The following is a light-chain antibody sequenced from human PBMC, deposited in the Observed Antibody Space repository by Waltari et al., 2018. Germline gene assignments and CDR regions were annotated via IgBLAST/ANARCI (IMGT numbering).Light chain of an antibody. Sequence: QAVLTQQPSVYGAPGQRVTIPCTGSSSNIGAGQDVHWYQEVPGKAPKLLIHGNTNRPSGVPDRFSGSKSGTSSSLAITGLQAEDEADYYCQSYDTTLSGSAFGGGTKLTVL. CDR1: SSNIGAGQD. J-gene: IGLJ2*01. CDR3: QSYDTTLSGSA. V-gene: IGLV1-40*01. CDR2: GNT.